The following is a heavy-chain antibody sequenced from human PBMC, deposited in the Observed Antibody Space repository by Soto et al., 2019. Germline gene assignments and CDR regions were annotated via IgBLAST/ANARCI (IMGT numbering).Heavy chain of an antibody. CDR3: ARDIGVVWPDFDY. D-gene: IGHD3-22*01. V-gene: IGHV3-48*02. Sequence: GGSLRLSCAASGFTFSSYSMNWVRQAPGKGLEWVSYISSSSSTIYYADSVKGRFTISRDNAKNSLYLQMNILRDEDTAVYYCARDIGVVWPDFDYWGQGTLVTVSS. CDR1: GFTFSSYS. CDR2: ISSSSSTI. J-gene: IGHJ4*02.